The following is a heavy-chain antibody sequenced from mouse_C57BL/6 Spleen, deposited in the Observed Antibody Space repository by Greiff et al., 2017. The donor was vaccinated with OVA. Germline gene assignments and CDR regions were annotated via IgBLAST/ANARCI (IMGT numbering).Heavy chain of an antibody. Sequence: QVQLQQSGAELVKPGASVKLSCKASGYTFTSYWMHWVKQRPGQGLEWIGMIHPNSGSTNYNEKFKSKATLTVDKSSSTAYMQLSSLTSEDSAVYYCARERDYYGMDYWGQGTTLTVSS. V-gene: IGHV1-64*01. J-gene: IGHJ2*01. CDR3: ARERDYYGMDY. D-gene: IGHD1-1*01. CDR2: IHPNSGST. CDR1: GYTFTSYW.